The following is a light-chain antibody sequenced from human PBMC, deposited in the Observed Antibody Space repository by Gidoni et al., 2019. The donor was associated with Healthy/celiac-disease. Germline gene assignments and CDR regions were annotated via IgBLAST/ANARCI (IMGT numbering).Light chain of an antibody. CDR3: QQRSNWPRYT. Sequence: EIVLTQSPATLSLSPGEIATLSCRASQSVSSYLAWSQQKPGKAPMLLIYDASNMATGIPARFSGSGTGTDFTLTISSLETEDFAVYYCQQRSNWPRYTFGQGTKLEIK. CDR1: QSVSSY. V-gene: IGKV3-11*01. CDR2: DAS. J-gene: IGKJ2*01.